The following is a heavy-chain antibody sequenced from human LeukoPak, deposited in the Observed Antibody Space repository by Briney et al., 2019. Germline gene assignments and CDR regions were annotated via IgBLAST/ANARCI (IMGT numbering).Heavy chain of an antibody. CDR2: IYPYDSDT. D-gene: IGHD4-23*01. Sequence: GESLKISCRGSGYNFRYYWIGWVRQMPGKGLEWMGIIYPYDSDTRYSPSSQGQVTISADKSLSTAYLQWNSLKASDTAMYYCARQDGNSAYYFDYWGQGTLVTVTS. CDR3: ARQDGNSAYYFDY. CDR1: GYNFRYYW. J-gene: IGHJ4*02. V-gene: IGHV5-51*01.